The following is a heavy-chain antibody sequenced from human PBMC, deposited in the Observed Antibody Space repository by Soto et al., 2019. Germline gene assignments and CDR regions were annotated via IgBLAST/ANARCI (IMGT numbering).Heavy chain of an antibody. V-gene: IGHV1-69*13. Sequence: SVKVSCKASGGTFSSYAISWVRQAPGQGLEWMGGIIPIFGTANYAQKFQGRVTITADESTSTAYMELSSLRSEDTAVYYCARDFPLGVRGVIISPDYYYYGMDVWGQGTTLTVSS. CDR3: ARDFPLGVRGVIISPDYYYYGMDV. D-gene: IGHD3-10*01. J-gene: IGHJ6*02. CDR2: IIPIFGTA. CDR1: GGTFSSYA.